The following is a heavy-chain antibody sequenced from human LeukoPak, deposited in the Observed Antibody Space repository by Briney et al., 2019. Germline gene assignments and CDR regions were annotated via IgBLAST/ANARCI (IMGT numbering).Heavy chain of an antibody. CDR3: AKDGGIAARLTDY. V-gene: IGHV3-23*01. Sequence: PGGSLRLSCAASGFTFSDYYMSWIRQAPGKGLEWVSAISGSGGSTYYADSVKGRFTISRDNSKNTLYLQMNSLRAEDTALYYCAKDGGIAARLTDYWGQGTLVTVSS. CDR2: ISGSGGST. CDR1: GFTFSDYY. J-gene: IGHJ4*02. D-gene: IGHD6-6*01.